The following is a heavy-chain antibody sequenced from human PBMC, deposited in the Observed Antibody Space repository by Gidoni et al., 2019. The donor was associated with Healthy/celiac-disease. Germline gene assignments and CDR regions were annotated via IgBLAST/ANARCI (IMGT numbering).Heavy chain of an antibody. J-gene: IGHJ5*02. CDR3: ARGPQTWIQLWLLSHPPKFDP. V-gene: IGHV4-34*01. CDR1: GGSFSGYY. Sequence: QVQLQQWGAGLLKPSETLSLTCAVYGGSFSGYYWSWIRQPPGKGLEWIGEINHSGSTNYNPSLKSRVTISVDTSKSQFSLKLSSVTAADTAVYYCARGPQTWIQLWLLSHPPKFDPWGQGTLVTVSS. CDR2: INHSGST. D-gene: IGHD5-18*01.